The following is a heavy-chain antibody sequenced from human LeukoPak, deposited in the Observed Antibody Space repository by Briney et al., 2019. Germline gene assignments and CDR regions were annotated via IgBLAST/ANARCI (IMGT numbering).Heavy chain of an antibody. V-gene: IGHV4-4*07. J-gene: IGHJ4*02. CDR1: SGSISTYY. D-gene: IGHD6-6*01. CDR3: AREGSMTARPFVSIDY. Sequence: PSETLSLTCTVSSGSISTYYWSWVPQPAGKGLEWIGRIHTSGSVDYNPSLKSRVTMSVDTSKKQFSLTLRSVTAADKAMYYCAREGSMTARPFVSIDYWGQGTLVTVSS. CDR2: IHTSGSV.